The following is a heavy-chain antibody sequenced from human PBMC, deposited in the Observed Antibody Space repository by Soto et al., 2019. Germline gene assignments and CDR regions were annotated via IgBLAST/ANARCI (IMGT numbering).Heavy chain of an antibody. D-gene: IGHD4-4*01. J-gene: IGHJ4*02. CDR2: IGGSGGTR. Sequence: DVQLLESGGGLVQPGGSLRLSCAASGFTFNADAMTWVRQAPGKGLEWVSAIGGSGGTRYYAGSVRGRFTISRDNSKDTVDLQMNSLRVEDTAVYYCARVASDYINAVDHWGQGILVSVSS. CDR3: ARVASDYINAVDH. V-gene: IGHV3-23*01. CDR1: GFTFNADA.